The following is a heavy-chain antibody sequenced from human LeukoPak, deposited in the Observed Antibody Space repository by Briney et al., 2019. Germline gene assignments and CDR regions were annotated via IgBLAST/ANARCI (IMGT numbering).Heavy chain of an antibody. CDR3: ARDPGYCSGGSCYDDHNAFDI. CDR2: ISSSSSYI. V-gene: IGHV3-21*01. D-gene: IGHD2-15*01. CDR1: GFAFSNYW. Sequence: GGSLRLSCAASGFAFSNYWMNWVRQAPGKGLEWVSSISSSSSYIYYADSVKGRFTISRDNAKNSLYLQMNSLRAEDTAVYYCARDPGYCSGGSCYDDHNAFDIWGQGTMVTVSS. J-gene: IGHJ3*02.